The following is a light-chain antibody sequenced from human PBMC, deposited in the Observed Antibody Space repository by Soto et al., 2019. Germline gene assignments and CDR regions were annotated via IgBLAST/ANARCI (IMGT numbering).Light chain of an antibody. CDR1: QSVSSTY. CDR3: QQYGSSRWT. Sequence: EIVLTQSPDTLSLFPGERATLSCRASQSVSSTYLAWYQQKPGQAPRPLIAAASSRATGTPDGFSGSGSGTDFTLTISRLEPEDLAVYNCQQYGSSRWTFGKGTKLEIK. V-gene: IGKV3-20*01. CDR2: AAS. J-gene: IGKJ1*01.